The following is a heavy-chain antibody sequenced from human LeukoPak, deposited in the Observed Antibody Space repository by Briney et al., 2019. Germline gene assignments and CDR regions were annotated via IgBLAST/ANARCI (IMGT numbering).Heavy chain of an antibody. Sequence: SETLSLTCTVSGVSISSDRNYWSWIRQPAGEGLQWIGRMCIGGYIDYNPSLKSRVTISLDASKNQFSLKMSSVTAADTAIYYCARDSYGSGYSVYGSGVFDYWGQGILVTVSA. V-gene: IGHV4-61*02. J-gene: IGHJ4*02. CDR3: ARDSYGSGYSVYGSGVFDY. CDR2: MCIGGYI. CDR1: GVSISSDRNY. D-gene: IGHD5/OR15-5a*01.